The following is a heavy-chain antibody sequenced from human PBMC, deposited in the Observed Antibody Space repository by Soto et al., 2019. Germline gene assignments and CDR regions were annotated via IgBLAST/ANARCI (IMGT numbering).Heavy chain of an antibody. CDR1: GGSVSSRSNYY. J-gene: IGHJ3*01. D-gene: IGHD1-1*01. CDR3: ARVERGTATTVVDAFDL. Sequence: VQLQQWGAGLLKPSETLSLTCAVYGGSVSSRSNYYWSWVRQPPGKGLEWIGEMSHSGGTHFNPSLKSRVTISVATSKNHYTLKMSSVTAADKALYYCARVERGTATTVVDAFDLWGTGTMVTVYS. CDR2: MSHSGGT. V-gene: IGHV4-34*01.